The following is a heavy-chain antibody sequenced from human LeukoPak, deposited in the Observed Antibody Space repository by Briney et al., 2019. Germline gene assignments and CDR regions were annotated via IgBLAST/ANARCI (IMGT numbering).Heavy chain of an antibody. D-gene: IGHD6-19*01. CDR3: ASDSSGWYSLNY. CDR2: ISGSGGST. CDR1: GFTFSSYA. J-gene: IGHJ4*02. V-gene: IGHV3-23*01. Sequence: PGGSLRLSCAASGFTFSSYAMSWVRQAPGKGLEWVSAISGSGGSTYYADSVKGRFTISRDNSKNTLFLLMNSLRAEDTAVYYCASDSSGWYSLNYWGRGTLVTVSS.